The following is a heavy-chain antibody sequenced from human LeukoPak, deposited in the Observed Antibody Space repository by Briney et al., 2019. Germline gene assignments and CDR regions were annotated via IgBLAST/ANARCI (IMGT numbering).Heavy chain of an antibody. J-gene: IGHJ6*03. V-gene: IGHV4-59*03. D-gene: IGHD3-10*01. CDR2: IYYSGTT. CDR1: GGSTSGYH. CDR3: AKFEEFGRNHYLDV. Sequence: SETLSLTCSVSGGSTSGYHWSWIRQTPGKGLEWIGHIYYSGTTYYNPSLESRVTISIDTSKNQFSLKLSSVTAADTAIYYCAKFEEFGRNHYLDVWGKGTTVIVSS.